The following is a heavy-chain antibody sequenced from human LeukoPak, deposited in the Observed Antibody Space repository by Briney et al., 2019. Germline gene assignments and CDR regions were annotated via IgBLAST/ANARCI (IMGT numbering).Heavy chain of an antibody. J-gene: IGHJ1*01. V-gene: IGHV3-7*04. CDR3: VSDSSGTWPEYFQV. Sequence: GGSLRLSCAASEFTFSNYWMNWVRQAPGKGLEWVANIKQDGSEKYYVNSVEGRFTISRDNANNSLFLQMNSLRVEDTAVYFCVSDSSGTWPEYFQVWGQGTLVTVSS. CDR2: IKQDGSEK. D-gene: IGHD3-22*01. CDR1: EFTFSNYW.